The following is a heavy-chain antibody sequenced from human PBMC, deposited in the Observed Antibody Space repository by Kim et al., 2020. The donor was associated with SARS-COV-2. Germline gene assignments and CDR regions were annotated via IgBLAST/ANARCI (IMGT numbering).Heavy chain of an antibody. D-gene: IGHD3-22*01. CDR1: GFTFSSYA. CDR3: ARVPKGYYYSYYFDY. J-gene: IGHJ4*01. V-gene: IGHV3-30*04. CDR2: ISYDGSNK. Sequence: GGSLRLSCAASGFTFSSYAMHWVRQAPGKGLEWVAVISYDGSNKYYADSVKGRFTISRDNSKNTLYLQMNSLRAEDTAVYYCARVPKGYYYSYYFDYWG.